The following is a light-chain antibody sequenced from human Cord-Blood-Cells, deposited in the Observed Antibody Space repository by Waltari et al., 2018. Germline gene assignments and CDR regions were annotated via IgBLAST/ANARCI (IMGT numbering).Light chain of an antibody. Sequence: EIVLTPSPGTLSLSPGEIATLSCRASQSVSSSYLAWYKQKPCQAPRLLIYGASSRATGIPDRFSGSGSGTDFTLTISRLEPEDFAVYYCQQYGSSPTFGQGTKLDIK. CDR3: QQYGSSPT. CDR1: QSVSSSY. V-gene: IGKV3-20*01. CDR2: GAS. J-gene: IGKJ2*01.